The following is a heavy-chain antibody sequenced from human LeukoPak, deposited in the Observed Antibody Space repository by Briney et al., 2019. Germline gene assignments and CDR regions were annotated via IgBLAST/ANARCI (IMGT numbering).Heavy chain of an antibody. CDR2: IYPGDSDT. Sequence: GESLKISCKGSGYSFTSYWIGWVRQMPGKGLEWMGIIYPGDSDTRYSPSFQGQVTISADKSISTAYLQWSSLKASDTAMYYCAGAYCGGDCYTPGEWFDPWGQGTLVTVSS. V-gene: IGHV5-51*01. CDR3: AGAYCGGDCYTPGEWFDP. J-gene: IGHJ5*02. D-gene: IGHD2-21*02. CDR1: GYSFTSYW.